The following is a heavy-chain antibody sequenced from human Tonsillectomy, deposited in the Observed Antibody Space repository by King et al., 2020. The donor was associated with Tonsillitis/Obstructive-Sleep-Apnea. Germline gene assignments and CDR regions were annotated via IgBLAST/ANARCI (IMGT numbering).Heavy chain of an antibody. J-gene: IGHJ3*02. CDR3: ARGEAAYCGGDCTDAFDI. CDR1: ESTFGGYA. Sequence: QLVQSGGGVVQPGGSLSLSFAAPESTFGGYAMHWFGKPPARGLGGGAVISMVGGKKTSQDPLKGRFTISRDNSKNTLYLQMNSLRAEDTAVYYCARGEAAYCGGDCTDAFDIWGQGTMVTVSS. V-gene: IGHV3-30*04. D-gene: IGHD2-21*01. CDR2: ISMVGGK.